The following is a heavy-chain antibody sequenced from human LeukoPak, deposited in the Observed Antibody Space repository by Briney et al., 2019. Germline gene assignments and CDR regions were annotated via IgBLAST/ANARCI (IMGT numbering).Heavy chain of an antibody. V-gene: IGHV3-49*03. CDR3: TRDCSSTSCFGHFDY. Sequence: GGSLRLSCTASGFTFGDYAMSWFRQAPGKGLEWVGFIRGKAYGGTTEYAASVKGRFTISRDDSKSIAYLQMNSLKTEDTAVYYCTRDCSSTSCFGHFDYWGQGTLVTVPS. J-gene: IGHJ4*02. CDR1: GFTFGDYA. D-gene: IGHD2-2*01. CDR2: IRGKAYGGTT.